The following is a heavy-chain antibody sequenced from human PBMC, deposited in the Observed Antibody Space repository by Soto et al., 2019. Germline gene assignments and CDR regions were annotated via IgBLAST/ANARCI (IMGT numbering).Heavy chain of an antibody. CDR1: GFTFSTYS. CDR3: AKDWTSI. J-gene: IGHJ3*02. Sequence: EVQLLESGGDWVQPGGSLRISCAASGFTFSTYSMTWLRQAPGKGLQWVSTISNSGGSTYYIDSVKGRFTISRDNSKNTLYLQMNSLRAEDTAVYYCAKDWTSIWVQGPMVTVSS. D-gene: IGHD3-3*01. CDR2: ISNSGGST. V-gene: IGHV3-23*01.